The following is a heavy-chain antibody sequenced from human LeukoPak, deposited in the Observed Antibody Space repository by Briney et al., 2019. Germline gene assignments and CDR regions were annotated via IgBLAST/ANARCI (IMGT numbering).Heavy chain of an antibody. CDR3: ARDQTYYDSSGYSLYAFDI. D-gene: IGHD3-22*01. CDR1: GGSISSYY. J-gene: IGHJ3*02. V-gene: IGHV4-4*07. Sequence: SETLSLTCTISGGSISSYYWSWIRQPAGKGLEWIGRIYTSGSTNYNPSLKSRVTMSVDTSKNQFSLKLSSVTAADTAVYYCARDQTYYDSSGYSLYAFDIWGQGTMVTVSS. CDR2: IYTSGST.